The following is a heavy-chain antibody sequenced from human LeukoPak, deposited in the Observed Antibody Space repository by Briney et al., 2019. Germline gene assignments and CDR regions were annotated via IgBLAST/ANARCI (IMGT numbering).Heavy chain of an antibody. CDR2: ISPSGGSI. J-gene: IGHJ2*01. Sequence: GGALRLSCAASVFTFNSYPMSGVRQAPGKGLEWVSAISPSGGSIYFSDSVRGRFTISRDNSKNTVYVQMNSLRAEDTAVYYCAKLRWEITHYWYFDLWGRGTLVTVSS. V-gene: IGHV3-23*01. CDR3: AKLRWEITHYWYFDL. CDR1: VFTFNSYP. D-gene: IGHD4-23*01.